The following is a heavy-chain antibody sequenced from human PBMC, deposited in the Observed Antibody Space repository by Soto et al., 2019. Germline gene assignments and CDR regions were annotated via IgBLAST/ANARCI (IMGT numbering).Heavy chain of an antibody. V-gene: IGHV4-31*03. CDR1: GGSISSGGYY. D-gene: IGHD5-12*01. CDR3: ARDLGYDYRGKYNWFDP. Sequence: SETLSLTCTVSGGSISSGGYYWSWIRQHPGKGLEWIGYIYYSGSTYHNPSLKSRVTISVDTSKNQFSLKLSSVTAADTAVYYCARDLGYDYRGKYNWFDPWGQGTLVTVSS. J-gene: IGHJ5*02. CDR2: IYYSGST.